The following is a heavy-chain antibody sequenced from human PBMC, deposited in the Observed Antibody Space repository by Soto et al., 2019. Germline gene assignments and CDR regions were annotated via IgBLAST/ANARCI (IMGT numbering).Heavy chain of an antibody. Sequence: SDTLSLTCTVSGGSISSGDYYWSWIRQPPGKGLEWIGYIYYSGSTYYNPSLKSRVTISVDTSKNQFSLKLSSVTAADTAVYYCARDRIRPLFYYYGMDVLGQGTTVTVSS. V-gene: IGHV4-30-4*02. CDR1: GGSISSGDYY. CDR2: IYYSGST. J-gene: IGHJ6*02. CDR3: ARDRIRPLFYYYGMDV.